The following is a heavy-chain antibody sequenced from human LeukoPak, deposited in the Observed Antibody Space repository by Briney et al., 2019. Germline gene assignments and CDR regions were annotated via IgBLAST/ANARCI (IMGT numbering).Heavy chain of an antibody. D-gene: IGHD1-26*01. J-gene: IGHJ4*02. CDR1: GFTFSRYS. Sequence: GGSLRLSCAASGFTFSRYSMNWVRQAPGKGLGWVSSISSSSSYIYYADSVKGRFTISRDNAKNSLYLQMNSLRAEDTAVYYCARVWEEYFDCWGQGTLVTVSS. CDR2: ISSSSSYI. V-gene: IGHV3-21*01. CDR3: ARVWEEYFDC.